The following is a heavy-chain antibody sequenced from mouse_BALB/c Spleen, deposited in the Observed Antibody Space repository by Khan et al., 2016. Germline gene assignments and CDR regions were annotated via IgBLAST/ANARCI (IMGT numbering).Heavy chain of an antibody. V-gene: IGHV14-3*02. CDR1: GFNIKDTY. D-gene: IGHD2-1*01. J-gene: IGHJ2*01. CDR3: AGGNSPFDY. Sequence: VKLQQSGAELVQPGASVKLSCTASGFNIKDTYLHWVQQRPEQGLEWIGRIDPANGNFKFDPTFQGKATITADTYSNTTYLQLSGLTSEDTAVYYCAGGNSPFDYWGQGTTLTVSS. CDR2: IDPANGNF.